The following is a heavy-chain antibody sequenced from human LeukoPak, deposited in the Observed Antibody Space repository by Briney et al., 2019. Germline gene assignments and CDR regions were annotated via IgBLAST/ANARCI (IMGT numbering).Heavy chain of an antibody. CDR1: GGSISSSSYY. V-gene: IGHV4-39*01. CDR3: ARQSDDYVWGSYRYLYY. CDR2: IYYSGST. J-gene: IGHJ4*02. D-gene: IGHD3-16*02. Sequence: PSETLSLTCTVSGGSISSSSYYWGWIRQPPGKGLEWIGSIYYSGSTYYNPSLKSRVTISVDTSKNQFSLKLSSVTAADTAVYYCARQSDDYVWGSYRYLYYWGQGTPVTVSS.